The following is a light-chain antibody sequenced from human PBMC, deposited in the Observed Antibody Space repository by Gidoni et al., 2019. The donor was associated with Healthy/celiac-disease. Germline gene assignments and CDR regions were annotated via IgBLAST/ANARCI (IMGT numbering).Light chain of an antibody. CDR3: QQYNNWPPWT. CDR2: GAS. Sequence: EIVMTQYLATLSVSPGERATLSCRASQRVSSNLAWYQQKPGQAPRLLIYGASTRATGIPARFSGSGSGTEFTLTISSLQSEDFAVYYCQQYNNWPPWTFGQGTKVEIK. J-gene: IGKJ1*01. CDR1: QRVSSN. V-gene: IGKV3-15*01.